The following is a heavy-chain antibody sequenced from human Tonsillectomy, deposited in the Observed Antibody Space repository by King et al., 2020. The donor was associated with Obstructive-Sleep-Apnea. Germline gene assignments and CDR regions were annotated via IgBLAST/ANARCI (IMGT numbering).Heavy chain of an antibody. J-gene: IGHJ5*02. D-gene: IGHD4-17*01. CDR3: ARVYGDSVAWFDP. V-gene: IGHV5-51*01. CDR2: IYPGDSDT. CDR1: GYSFTSYW. Sequence: EQLVQSGAEVEKPGESLRISCKASGYSFTSYWIAWVRQMPGKGLEWMGIIYPGDSDTRYSPSFQGQVTFSVDKSISTAYLQWSSLKASDTAMYYCARVYGDSVAWFDPWGQGTLVTVSS.